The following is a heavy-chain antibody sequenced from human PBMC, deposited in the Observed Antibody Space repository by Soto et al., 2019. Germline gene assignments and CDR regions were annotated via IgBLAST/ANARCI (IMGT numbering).Heavy chain of an antibody. CDR1: GFTFSSYG. CDR2: ISYDGSNK. J-gene: IGHJ5*02. CDR3: AKDPLQWLVQPWFDP. D-gene: IGHD6-19*01. V-gene: IGHV3-30*18. Sequence: GGSLRLSCAASGFTFSSYGMHWVRQAPGKGLEWVAVISYDGSNKYYADSVKGRFTISRDNSKNTLYLQMNSLRAEDTAVYYCAKDPLQWLVQPWFDPWGQGTLVTVSS.